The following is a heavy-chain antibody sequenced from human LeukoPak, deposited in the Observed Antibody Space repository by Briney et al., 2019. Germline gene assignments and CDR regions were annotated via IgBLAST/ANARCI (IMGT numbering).Heavy chain of an antibody. D-gene: IGHD2-15*01. V-gene: IGHV3-7*01. CDR2: INKDGSEK. CDR3: ARDSGPLDS. CDR1: GFTFSSYW. J-gene: IGHJ4*02. Sequence: PGGSLRLSCTTSGFTFSSYWMSWVRQAPGKGLEWVANINKDGSEKYYVDSVKGRFTISRDNAKNSLHLQMISLRGEDTAVYYCARDSGPLDSWGQGTLVTVSS.